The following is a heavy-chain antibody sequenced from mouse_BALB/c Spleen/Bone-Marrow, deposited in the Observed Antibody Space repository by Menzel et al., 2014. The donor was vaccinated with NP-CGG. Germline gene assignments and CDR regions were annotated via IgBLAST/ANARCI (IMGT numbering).Heavy chain of an antibody. J-gene: IGHJ4*01. D-gene: IGHD2-2*01. CDR1: GFTFSSFG. CDR2: ISSGSSTI. Sequence: EVMLVESGGGLVQPGGSRKPSCAASGFTFSSFGMHWVRQAPEKGLEWVAYISSGSSTIYYADTVKGRFTISRDNPKNTPFLQMTSLRSEDTAMYYCARYGYYDAMDYWGQGTSVTVSS. CDR3: ARYGYYDAMDY. V-gene: IGHV5-17*02.